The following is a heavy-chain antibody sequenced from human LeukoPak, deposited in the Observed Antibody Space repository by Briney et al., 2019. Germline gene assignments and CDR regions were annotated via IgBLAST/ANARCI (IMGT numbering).Heavy chain of an antibody. CDR1: GFTFSSYS. V-gene: IGHV3-21*01. Sequence: GGSLRLSCAASGFTFSSYSMTWVRQAPGKGLEWVSSISSSSYIYYADSVKGRFTISRDNAKNSLYLQMSSLRAEDTAVYYCASTQYSSGWYDYGMDVWGQGTTVTVSS. D-gene: IGHD6-19*01. J-gene: IGHJ6*02. CDR2: ISSSSYI. CDR3: ASTQYSSGWYDYGMDV.